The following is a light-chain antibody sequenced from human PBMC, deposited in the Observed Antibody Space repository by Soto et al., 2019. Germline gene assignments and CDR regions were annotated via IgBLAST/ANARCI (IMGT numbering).Light chain of an antibody. CDR1: SSDVGAYDY. Sequence: QSVLTQARSVSGCPGQSVTISCTGTSSDVGAYDYVSWYQHHPGKAPKVTIYDVSKRPSGVPDRFSGSKSGNTASLTISGLQADDEADYYCSSFVGPYTYVFGTGTKVTVL. CDR2: DVS. V-gene: IGLV2-11*01. CDR3: SSFVGPYTYV. J-gene: IGLJ1*01.